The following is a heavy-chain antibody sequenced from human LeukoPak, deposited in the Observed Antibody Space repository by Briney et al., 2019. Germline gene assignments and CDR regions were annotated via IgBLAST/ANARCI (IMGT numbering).Heavy chain of an antibody. CDR2: IIPIFGTA. CDR3: ARDGGAGTPWAFDI. CDR1: GGTFSSYA. V-gene: IGHV1-69*13. Sequence: SVKVSCKASGGTFSSYAISWVRQAPGQGLEWMGGIIPIFGTANYAQKFQGRVTITADESTSTAYMELSSLRSEDTAVYYCARDGGAGTPWAFDIWGQGTMVTVSS. J-gene: IGHJ3*02. D-gene: IGHD6-25*01.